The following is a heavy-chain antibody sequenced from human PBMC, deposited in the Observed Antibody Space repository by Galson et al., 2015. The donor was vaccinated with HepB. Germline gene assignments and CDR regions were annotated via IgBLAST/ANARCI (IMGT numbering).Heavy chain of an antibody. CDR2: INAGNGNT. V-gene: IGHV1-3*01. D-gene: IGHD3-22*01. Sequence: SVKVSCKSSGYTFTSYAMHWVRQAPGQRLEWMGWINAGNGNTKYSQKFQGRVTITRDTSASTAYMELSSLRSEDTAVYYCARGAYYYDSSGYSSPNWFDPWGQGTLVTVSS. J-gene: IGHJ5*02. CDR1: GYTFTSYA. CDR3: ARGAYYYDSSGYSSPNWFDP.